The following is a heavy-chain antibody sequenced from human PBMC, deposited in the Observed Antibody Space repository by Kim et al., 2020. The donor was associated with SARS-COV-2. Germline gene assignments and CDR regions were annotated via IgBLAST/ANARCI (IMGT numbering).Heavy chain of an antibody. D-gene: IGHD1-26*01. CDR3: ARNHPARIVGATGL. CDR1: GFTFSSYS. J-gene: IGHJ1*01. CDR2: ISSSSSYI. V-gene: IGHV3-21*01. Sequence: GGSLRLSCAASGFTFSSYSMNWVRQAPGKGLEWVSSISSSSSYIYYADSVKGRFTISRDNAKNSLYLQMNSLRAEDTAVYYCARNHPARIVGATGLWGQGTLVTVSS.